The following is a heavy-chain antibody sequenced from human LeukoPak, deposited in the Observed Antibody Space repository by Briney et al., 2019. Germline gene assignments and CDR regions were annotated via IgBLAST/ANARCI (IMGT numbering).Heavy chain of an antibody. V-gene: IGHV3-23*01. CDR3: AHPFYYYDTGGYYY. J-gene: IGHJ4*02. CDR1: GFTFTSYA. D-gene: IGHD3-22*01. Sequence: GGSLRLSCAASGFTFTSYAMSWVRQAPGKGLEWVSAISGSGGSTYYADSVKGRFTISRDNSKNTLYLQMNILRAEDTAVYYCAHPFYYYDTGGYYYWGQGTLVTVSS. CDR2: ISGSGGST.